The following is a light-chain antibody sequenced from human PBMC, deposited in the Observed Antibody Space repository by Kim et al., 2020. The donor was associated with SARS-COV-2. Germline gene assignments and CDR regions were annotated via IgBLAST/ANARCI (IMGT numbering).Light chain of an antibody. J-gene: IGLJ2*01. CDR3: QAWDSSTHVV. V-gene: IGLV3-1*01. Sequence: VCGYQQKPGQSPVLVIYQDTKRPSGIPERFSGSNSGNTATLTISGTQAMDEADYYCQAWDSSTHVVFGGGTQLTVL. CDR2: QDT.